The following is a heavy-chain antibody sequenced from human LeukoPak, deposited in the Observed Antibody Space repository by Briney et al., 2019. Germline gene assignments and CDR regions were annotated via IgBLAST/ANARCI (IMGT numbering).Heavy chain of an antibody. V-gene: IGHV4-30-2*01. CDR3: ARLPTRKKYGTDV. J-gene: IGHJ6*02. D-gene: IGHD1-14*01. CDR2: IYHSGST. CDR1: GGSISSGGYS. Sequence: SQTLSLTCAVSGGSISSGGYSWSWIRQPPGKGLEWIGYIYHSGSTYYNPSLKSRVTISVDRSKNQFSLKLSSVTAADTAVYYCARLPTRKKYGTDVWGQGTTVTVSS.